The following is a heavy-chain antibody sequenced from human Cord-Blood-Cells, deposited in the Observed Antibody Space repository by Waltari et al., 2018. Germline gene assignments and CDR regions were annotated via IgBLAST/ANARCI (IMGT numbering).Heavy chain of an antibody. V-gene: IGHV1-3*01. CDR3: AVGGKLELLDY. CDR2: SNAGNDNT. D-gene: IGHD1-7*01. J-gene: IGHJ4*02. Sequence: QVQLVQSGAEVKKPGASVTVSWRASGYTFTSYPMHWVGQAPGQRLEWMVWSNAGNDNTKYSQKFQGRVTITRDTSASTAYMELSSLRSEDTAVYYCAVGGKLELLDYWGQGTLVTVSS. CDR1: GYTFTSYP.